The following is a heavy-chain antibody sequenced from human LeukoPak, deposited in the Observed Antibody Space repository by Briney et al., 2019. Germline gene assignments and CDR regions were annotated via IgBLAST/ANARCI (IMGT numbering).Heavy chain of an antibody. CDR3: GRDPNGDYVGAFEF. D-gene: IGHD4-17*01. CDR2: ISGRGT. J-gene: IGHJ3*01. V-gene: IGHV3-23*01. CDR1: GFPINNYA. Sequence: GGSLRLSCEASGFPINNYAMTWVRQAPGKGLEWVSSISGRGTVYADSVKGRFTMYRDNSKNTLFLQMNNLKDGDTAVYYCGRDPNGDYVGAFEFWGRGTLVTVSS.